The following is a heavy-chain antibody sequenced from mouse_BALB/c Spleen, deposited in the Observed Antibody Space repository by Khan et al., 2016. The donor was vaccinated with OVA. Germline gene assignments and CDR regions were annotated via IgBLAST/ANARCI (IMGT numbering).Heavy chain of an antibody. CDR2: INPTSGYT. CDR1: GYTFTTYW. CDR3: ARDRIDY. J-gene: IGHJ2*01. Sequence: QVQLKQSGAELAKPGASVKMSCKASGYTFTTYWMHWVKQRPGQGLEWIGYINPTSGYTDYNEKFKDKATLSADKSSNTAYMQLGSLTSEDSAVYYCARDRIDYWGQGTTLTVSS. V-gene: IGHV1-7*01.